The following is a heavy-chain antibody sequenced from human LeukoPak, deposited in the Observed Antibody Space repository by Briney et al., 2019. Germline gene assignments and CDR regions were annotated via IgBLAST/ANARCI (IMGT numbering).Heavy chain of an antibody. CDR3: TRDMYYYDSSGYSLH. J-gene: IGHJ4*02. CDR2: IRSKAYGGTT. Sequence: GGSLRLSCTASGFTFGDYAMSWFRQAPGKGLEWVGFIRSKAYGGTTEYAASVKGRFTISRDDSKSIAYLRMNSLKTEDTAVYYCTRDMYYYDSSGYSLHWGQGTLVTVSS. CDR1: GFTFGDYA. D-gene: IGHD3-22*01. V-gene: IGHV3-49*03.